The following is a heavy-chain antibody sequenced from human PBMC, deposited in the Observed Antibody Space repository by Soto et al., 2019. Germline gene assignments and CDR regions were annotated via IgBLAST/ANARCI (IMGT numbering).Heavy chain of an antibody. V-gene: IGHV3-23*01. Sequence: EVQLLESGGGLVQPGGSLRLSCEASGFTFSNYAMNCVRQAPGKGLEWVSAISDSGGSTYYADSVKGRVTTSRDNYKITLFLQMNSLRAEDTAVYYCAKDRDYGDYGDHFDYWGQGTLVTVSS. D-gene: IGHD4-17*01. CDR3: AKDRDYGDYGDHFDY. CDR1: GFTFSNYA. CDR2: ISDSGGST. J-gene: IGHJ4*02.